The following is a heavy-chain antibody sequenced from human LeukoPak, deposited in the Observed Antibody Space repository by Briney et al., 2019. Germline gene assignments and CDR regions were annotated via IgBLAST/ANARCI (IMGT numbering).Heavy chain of an antibody. D-gene: IGHD3-22*01. CDR2: INPNSGGT. CDR1: GYTFTGYY. CDR3: ARDRSRAYYYDSSGPNSNFDY. V-gene: IGHV1-2*02. J-gene: IGHJ4*02. Sequence: ASVKVSCKASGYTFTGYYMHWARQAPGQGLEWMGWINPNSGGTNYAQKFQGRVTMTRDTSISTAYMELSRLRSDDTAVYYCARDRSRAYYYDSSGPNSNFDYWGQGTLVTVSS.